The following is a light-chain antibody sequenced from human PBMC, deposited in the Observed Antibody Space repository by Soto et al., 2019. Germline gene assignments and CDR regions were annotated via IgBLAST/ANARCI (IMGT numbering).Light chain of an antibody. Sequence: IVLTQSPGTLSLSPGERAALSCRASQSVSSSYLAWYQQKPGQAPRLLIHGASNRATGIPDRFSGSGSGTDFTLTISRLEPEDFAVYYCQQYDNSPLTFGGGTKVDIK. CDR2: GAS. CDR3: QQYDNSPLT. CDR1: QSVSSSY. J-gene: IGKJ4*01. V-gene: IGKV3-20*01.